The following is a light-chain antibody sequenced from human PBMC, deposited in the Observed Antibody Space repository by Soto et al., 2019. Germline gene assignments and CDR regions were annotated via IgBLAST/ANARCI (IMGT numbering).Light chain of an antibody. CDR2: EVS. CDR1: SSDVGGYNY. Sequence: QSVLTQPASVSGSPGQSITISCTGTSSDVGGYNYVSWYQQHPGKAPKLMLYEVSNRPSGVSNRFSGSKSGNTASLTISGLQAEDEADYYCSSYTSSRTGVFGTGTKVTVL. CDR3: SSYTSSRTGV. J-gene: IGLJ1*01. V-gene: IGLV2-14*01.